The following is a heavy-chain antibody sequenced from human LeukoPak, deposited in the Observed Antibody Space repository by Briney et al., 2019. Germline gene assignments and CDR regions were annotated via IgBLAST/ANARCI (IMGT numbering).Heavy chain of an antibody. Sequence: GASVKVSCKVSGYTLTKLSMHWVRLTTGEGLQWMGGFDPEGGETAYAQRFRGRLTMTEDTSADTAYMELSSLRSEDTAIYFCTINLRDYWGQGTLVTVSS. CDR1: GYTLTKLS. J-gene: IGHJ4*02. V-gene: IGHV1-24*01. CDR3: TINLRDY. CDR2: FDPEGGET.